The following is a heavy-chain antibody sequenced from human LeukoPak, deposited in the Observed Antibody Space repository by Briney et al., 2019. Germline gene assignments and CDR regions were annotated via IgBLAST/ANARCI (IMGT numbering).Heavy chain of an antibody. CDR1: GFTFSTYA. D-gene: IGHD5-18*01. CDR2: ISGSGGST. V-gene: IGHV3-23*01. J-gene: IGHJ4*02. CDR3: AKDTTWIQLWLD. Sequence: GGSLRLSCAASGFTFSTYAMSWVRQAPGKGLQWVSAISGSGGSTYYADSVKGRFTISRDNSKNTLSLQMNSLRAEDTAVYYCAKDTTWIQLWLDWGQGTLVTVSS.